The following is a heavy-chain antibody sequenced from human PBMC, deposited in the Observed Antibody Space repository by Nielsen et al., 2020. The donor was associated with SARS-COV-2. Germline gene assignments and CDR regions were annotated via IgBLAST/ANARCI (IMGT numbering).Heavy chain of an antibody. D-gene: IGHD2-2*01. CDR1: GFSFTYYT. CDR3: TKRGLCSSANCYHHFDS. V-gene: IGHV3-21*01. J-gene: IGHJ4*02. CDR2: ISSDSTYI. Sequence: GESLKISCAASGFSFTYYTMNWIRQAPGQGLEWVSSISSDSTYISYADSVQGRFAISRDNAKNSLYLQMNNLRAGDTAVYYCTKRGLCSSANCYHHFDSWGLGTLVTVSS.